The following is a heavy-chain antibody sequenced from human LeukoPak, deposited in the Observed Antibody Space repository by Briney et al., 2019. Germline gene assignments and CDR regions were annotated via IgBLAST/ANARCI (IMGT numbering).Heavy chain of an antibody. CDR1: GFTFSSYD. Sequence: GGSLRLSCAASGFTFSSYDMSWVRQAPGKGLEWVSAISGSGGSTYYADSVKGRFTISRDNSRNTLYLQMNSLTAEDTAVYFCAKDQSSGTYYDYWGQETLVTVSS. CDR3: AKDQSSGTYYDY. J-gene: IGHJ4*02. V-gene: IGHV3-23*01. D-gene: IGHD1-26*01. CDR2: ISGSGGST.